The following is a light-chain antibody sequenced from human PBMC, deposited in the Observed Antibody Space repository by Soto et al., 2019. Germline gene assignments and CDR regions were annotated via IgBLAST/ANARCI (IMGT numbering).Light chain of an antibody. CDR3: QQYGSSSYT. J-gene: IGKJ2*01. CDR2: AAS. CDR1: QSISSSY. V-gene: IGKV3-20*01. Sequence: EIGLTQSPGTLSLSPGERATLSCRASQSISSSYLAWYQQKPVQAPRLPIYAASSRATGIPDRFSGSGSGTDFTLPISRLEPEDFAVYYCQQYGSSSYTFGQGTQLEIK.